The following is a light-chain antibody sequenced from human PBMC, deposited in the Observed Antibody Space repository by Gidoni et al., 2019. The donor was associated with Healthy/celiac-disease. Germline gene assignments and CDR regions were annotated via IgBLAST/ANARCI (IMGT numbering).Light chain of an antibody. V-gene: IGKV3-15*01. Sequence: TLSVSPGERATLSCRASQSVSSNLAWYQQKPGQAPRLLIYGASTRATGIPARFSGSGSGTEFTLTSSSLQSEDCAVYYCQQYNNWPPEDTFGQGTKLEIK. CDR2: GAS. J-gene: IGKJ2*01. CDR1: QSVSSN. CDR3: QQYNNWPPEDT.